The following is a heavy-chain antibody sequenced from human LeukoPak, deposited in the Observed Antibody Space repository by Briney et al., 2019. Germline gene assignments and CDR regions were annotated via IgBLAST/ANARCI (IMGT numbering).Heavy chain of an antibody. D-gene: IGHD3-16*01. CDR1: GVSLRNHY. V-gene: IGHV4-59*11. Sequence: SETLSLTCTVSGVSLRNHYGSWIRQPPGKGLEWIGHIYDSGSTTYNPSLESRVTMSVDTSKNQFSLNLSSVTAADTAVYYCARGRIGGPKAPFDYWGQGTLVTVSS. J-gene: IGHJ4*02. CDR3: ARGRIGGPKAPFDY. CDR2: IYDSGST.